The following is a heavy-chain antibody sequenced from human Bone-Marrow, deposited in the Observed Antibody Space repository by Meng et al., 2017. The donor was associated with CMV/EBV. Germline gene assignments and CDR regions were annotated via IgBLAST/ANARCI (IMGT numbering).Heavy chain of an antibody. CDR1: GYTFTSYA. Sequence: ASVKVSCKASGYTFTSYAMHWVRQAPGQRLEWMGWSNAGNGNTKYSQEFQGRVTITRDTSASTAYMELSSLRSDDTAVYYCAREAMRAYYFDYWGQGTLVTVSS. V-gene: IGHV1-3*02. CDR3: AREAMRAYYFDY. J-gene: IGHJ4*02. D-gene: IGHD3-16*01. CDR2: SNAGNGNT.